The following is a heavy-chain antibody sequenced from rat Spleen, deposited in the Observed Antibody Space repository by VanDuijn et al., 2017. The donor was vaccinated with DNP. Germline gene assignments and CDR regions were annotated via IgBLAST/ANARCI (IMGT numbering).Heavy chain of an antibody. J-gene: IGHJ4*01. CDR3: AIYGSYAMDA. D-gene: IGHD1-8*01. CDR1: AYTFTSYY. CDR2: INTGSGGT. V-gene: IGHV1-43*01. Sequence: QVQLQQSGAELAKPGSSVKISCKASAYTFTSYYIGWIKQTTGQGLEYIGYINTGSGGTNYNEKFKGKATLTVDKSSSTAFMQLSSLTPDDSAVYYCAIYGSYAMDAWGQGTSVTVSS.